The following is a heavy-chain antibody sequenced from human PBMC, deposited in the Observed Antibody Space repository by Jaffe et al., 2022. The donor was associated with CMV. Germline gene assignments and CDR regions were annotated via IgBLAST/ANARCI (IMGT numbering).Heavy chain of an antibody. D-gene: IGHD3-16*02. V-gene: IGHV3-33*08. CDR2: IWYDGSYK. CDR3: ARVGGLRLGESSLSPLDY. Sequence: QVHLVESGGGVVQPGRSLRLSCAASGFPFSSYGMHWARQAPGKGLEWVAFIWYDGSYKYYADSVKGRFTISRDNSKNTLYLQMNSLRAEDTAVYYCARVGGLRLGESSLSPLDYWGQGTLVTVSS. CDR1: GFPFSSYG. J-gene: IGHJ4*02.